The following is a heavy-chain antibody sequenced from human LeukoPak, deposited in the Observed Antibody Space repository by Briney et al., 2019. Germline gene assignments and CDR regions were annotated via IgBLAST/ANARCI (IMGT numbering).Heavy chain of an antibody. CDR3: ARVSGSLDAFDI. CDR2: ISAYNGNT. CDR1: GYTFTSYG. D-gene: IGHD3-22*01. Sequence: ASVTVSCKASGYTFTSYGISWVRQAPGQGLEWMGWISAYNGNTNYAQKLQGRVTMTTDTSTSTAYMELRSLRSDDTAVYYRARVSGSLDAFDIWGQGTMVTVSS. V-gene: IGHV1-18*01. J-gene: IGHJ3*02.